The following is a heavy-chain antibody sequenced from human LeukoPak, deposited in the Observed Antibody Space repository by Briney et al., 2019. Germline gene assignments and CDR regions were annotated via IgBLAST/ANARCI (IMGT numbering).Heavy chain of an antibody. CDR1: GGSISSYY. V-gene: IGHV4-59*01. J-gene: IGHJ4*02. CDR2: ISYSGST. CDR3: ARDPHPGSYYEGF. Sequence: PSETLSLTCSVSGGSISSYYWSWIRQPPGKGLEWIGYISYSGSTIYNPSLKSRVTISADTSKNQFSLKLSSVTAADTAVYYCARDPHPGSYYEGFWGQGTLVTVSS. D-gene: IGHD1-26*01.